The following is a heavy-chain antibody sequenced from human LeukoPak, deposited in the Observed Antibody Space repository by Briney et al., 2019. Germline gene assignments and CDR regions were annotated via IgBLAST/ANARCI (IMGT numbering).Heavy chain of an antibody. CDR1: GGSISSYY. CDR3: ARRSGSYKVADYFDY. CDR2: IHHSGST. Sequence: SETLSLTCTVSGGSISSYYWSWIRQPPGKGLEWIGSIHHSGSTDHNPSLKSRVTISVGTSKNQFSLKMRSVTAADTAVYYCARRSGSYKVADYFDYWGQGTLVTVSS. J-gene: IGHJ4*02. D-gene: IGHD1-26*01. V-gene: IGHV4-38-2*02.